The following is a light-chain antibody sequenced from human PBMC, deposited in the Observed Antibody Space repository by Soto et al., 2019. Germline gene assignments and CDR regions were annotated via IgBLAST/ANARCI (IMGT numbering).Light chain of an antibody. CDR3: CSYAGRDTYVV. Sequence: QSALTQPPSASGSPGQSVTISCTGTSSDVGSYNYVSWYQQHPGKAPKLMIYDVTKRPSGVPDRFSGSKSGNTASLTISGLQAEDEADYSCCSYAGRDTYVVFGGGTKLTVL. CDR2: DVT. J-gene: IGLJ2*01. V-gene: IGLV2-11*01. CDR1: SSDVGSYNY.